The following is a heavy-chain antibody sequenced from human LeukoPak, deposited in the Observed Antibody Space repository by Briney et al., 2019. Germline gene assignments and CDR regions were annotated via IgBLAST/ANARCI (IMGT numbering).Heavy chain of an antibody. J-gene: IGHJ4*02. D-gene: IGHD6-6*01. CDR3: AREYSSSSGRSFDY. V-gene: IGHV3-48*01. CDR2: ISPSATTI. CDR1: AFTFSGYS. Sequence: GGSLRLSCAASAFTFSGYSMNWVRQAPGKGLEWVSYISPSATTIYYADSVKGRFTVSRDNAKNSLYLQMNSLRAEDTAVYYCAREYSSSSGRSFDYWGQGTLVTVSS.